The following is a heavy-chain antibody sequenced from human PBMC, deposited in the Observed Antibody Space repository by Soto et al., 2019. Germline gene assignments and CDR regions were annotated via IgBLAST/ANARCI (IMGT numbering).Heavy chain of an antibody. CDR3: ARDSRGRSFDY. CDR1: GGSISSYY. Sequence: QVQLQESGPGLVKPSETLSLTCTVSGGSISSYYWSWIRQPPGKGLEWIGYIYYSGGTNYNPSLKSRVTISVDTSKNQFSLKLSSVTAADTAVYYCARDSRGRSFDYWGQGTLVTVSS. D-gene: IGHD3-10*01. J-gene: IGHJ4*02. CDR2: IYYSGGT. V-gene: IGHV4-59*01.